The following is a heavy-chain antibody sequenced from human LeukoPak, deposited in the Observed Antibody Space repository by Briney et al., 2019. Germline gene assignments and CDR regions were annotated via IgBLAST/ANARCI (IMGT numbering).Heavy chain of an antibody. V-gene: IGHV3-7*01. Sequence: PGGSLRLSCTASGFTFSSYWMSWVRQAPGKGLEWVANIKQDGSEKYYVDSVKGRFTISRDNAKNSLYLQMNSLRAEDTAVYYCARVRSSSWADYWGQGTLVTVSS. D-gene: IGHD6-13*01. CDR2: IKQDGSEK. CDR3: ARVRSSSWADY. J-gene: IGHJ4*02. CDR1: GFTFSSYW.